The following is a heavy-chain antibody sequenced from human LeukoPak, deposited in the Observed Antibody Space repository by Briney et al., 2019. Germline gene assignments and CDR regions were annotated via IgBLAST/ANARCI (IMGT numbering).Heavy chain of an antibody. V-gene: IGHV3-53*01. CDR1: GFTVSNNY. CDR2: IYSGGST. Sequence: GGSLRLSCAVSGFTVSNNYMSWDRQAPGKGLEWVSVIYSGGSTYYSDSVRGRFTISRDSSKNTLYLQMNSLRAEDTAVYYCARETGNYKAAFDIWGQGTMVTVSP. D-gene: IGHD1-7*01. J-gene: IGHJ3*02. CDR3: ARETGNYKAAFDI.